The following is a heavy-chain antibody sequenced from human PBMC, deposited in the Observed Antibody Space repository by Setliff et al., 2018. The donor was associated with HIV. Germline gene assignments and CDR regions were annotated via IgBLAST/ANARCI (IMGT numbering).Heavy chain of an antibody. J-gene: IGHJ5*01. D-gene: IGHD6-19*01. V-gene: IGHV1-3*01. CDR2: INAGNGNT. CDR3: ASFWGSSGWFDY. Sequence: ASVKVSCKASGYSFTQYAMHWVRQAPGQRLEWMGCINAGNGNTRYSQKFQGRVTIIRDTSASTAYMELSSLRSEDTAVYYCASFWGSSGWFDYWGQGTLVTVSS. CDR1: GYSFTQYA.